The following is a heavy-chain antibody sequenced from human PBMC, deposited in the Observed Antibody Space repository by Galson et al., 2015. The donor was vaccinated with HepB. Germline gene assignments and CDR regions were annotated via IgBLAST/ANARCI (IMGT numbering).Heavy chain of an antibody. V-gene: IGHV3-11*01. J-gene: IGHJ4*02. Sequence: SLRLSCEASGFTFSDYYMHWIRQAPGQGLEWVGCISPSGSSIYYADSLKGRFTITRDNAKNSLYLQMNSLRSEDTAVYYCARDVWIRLWTCLDYWGQGTLVTVSS. CDR1: GFTFSDYY. CDR2: ISPSGSSI. CDR3: ARDVWIRLWTCLDY. D-gene: IGHD5-18*01.